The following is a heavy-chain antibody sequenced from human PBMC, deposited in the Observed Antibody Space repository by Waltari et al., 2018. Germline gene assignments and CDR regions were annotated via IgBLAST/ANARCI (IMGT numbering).Heavy chain of an antibody. V-gene: IGHV4-59*01. CDR2: IYYSGST. CDR1: GGSISSYY. J-gene: IGHJ4*02. D-gene: IGHD3-22*01. CDR3: ARMTYYYDSSGYYYFDY. Sequence: QEQLQESGPGLVKPSETLSLTCPVSGGSISSYYWSLIRQPPGKGLEWIGYIYYSGSTNYNPSLKSRVTISVDTSKNQFSLKLSSVTAADTAVYYCARMTYYYDSSGYYYFDYWGQGTLVTVSS.